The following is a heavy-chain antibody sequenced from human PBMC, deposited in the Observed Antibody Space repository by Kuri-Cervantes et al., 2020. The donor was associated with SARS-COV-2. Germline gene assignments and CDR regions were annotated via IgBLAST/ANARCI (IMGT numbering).Heavy chain of an antibody. CDR1: GGTFSSYA. CDR3: ARDIVVVPAASSDY. CDR2: IIPIFGTA. J-gene: IGHJ4*02. D-gene: IGHD2-2*01. V-gene: IGHV1-69*13. Sequence: SVKVSCKASGGTFSSYAISWVRQAPGQGLEWMGGIIPIFGTANYAQKFQGRVTVTADESTRTVYMELSSLKSDDTAVYYCARDIVVVPAASSDYWGQGTLVTVSS.